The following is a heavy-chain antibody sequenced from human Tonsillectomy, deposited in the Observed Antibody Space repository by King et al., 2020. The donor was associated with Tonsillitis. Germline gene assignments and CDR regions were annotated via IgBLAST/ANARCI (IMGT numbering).Heavy chain of an antibody. CDR3: ARQWYDILTGYYGGGYGMDV. D-gene: IGHD3-9*01. V-gene: IGHV1-18*04. J-gene: IGHJ6*02. CDR1: GYTFTSYG. CDR2: ISAYNGNT. Sequence: QLAQSGAEVKKPGASVKVSCKASGYTFTSYGISWVRQAPGQGLEWMGWISAYNGNTNYAQKLQGRVTMTTDTSTSTAYMELRSLRSDDTAVYYCARQWYDILTGYYGGGYGMDVWGQGTTVTVSS.